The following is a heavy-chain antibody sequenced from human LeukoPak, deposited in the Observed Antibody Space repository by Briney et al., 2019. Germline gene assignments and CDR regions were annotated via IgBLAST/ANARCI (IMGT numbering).Heavy chain of an antibody. CDR1: GGSISSGDYY. J-gene: IGHJ4*02. CDR2: IYYSGST. D-gene: IGHD4-17*01. Sequence: MASETLSLTCTVSGGSISSGDYYWSWIRQPPGKGLEWIGYIYYSGSTYYNPSLKSRVTISVDTSKNQFSLKLSSVTAADTAVYYCASSYGYWYYFDYWGQGSLVTVSS. V-gene: IGHV4-30-4*01. CDR3: ASSYGYWYYFDY.